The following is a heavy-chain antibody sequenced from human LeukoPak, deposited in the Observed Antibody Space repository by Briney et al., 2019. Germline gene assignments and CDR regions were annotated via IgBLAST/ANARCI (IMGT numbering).Heavy chain of an antibody. J-gene: IGHJ4*02. V-gene: IGHV4-39*01. CDR2: INYSGTT. CDR1: GGAISSDNYY. Sequence: SETLSLTCTVSGGAISSDNYYWGWIRQPPGKGLEWIGSINYSGTTYYNPSLKSRVSISVDTSRTQFSLRLSSATAADTAVYYCARLSDYWGQGTLVTVSS. CDR3: ARLSDY.